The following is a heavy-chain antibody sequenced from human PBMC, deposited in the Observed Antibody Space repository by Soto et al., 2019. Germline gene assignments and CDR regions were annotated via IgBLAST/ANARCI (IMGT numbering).Heavy chain of an antibody. CDR3: AKAISGYNAPLDH. Sequence: GGSLSLSCAASGFTFSSYAMNWVRQAPGKGLEWVSVISGSGSSTYYADSVKGRFTISRDNSKNTPYVQMNSLRAKDTGVYYRAKAISGYNAPLDHWGQGTRVTVSS. J-gene: IGHJ4*02. D-gene: IGHD1-20*01. V-gene: IGHV3-23*01. CDR1: GFTFSSYA. CDR2: ISGSGSST.